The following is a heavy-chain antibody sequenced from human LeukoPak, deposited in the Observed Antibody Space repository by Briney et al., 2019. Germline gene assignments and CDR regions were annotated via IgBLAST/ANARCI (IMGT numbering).Heavy chain of an antibody. V-gene: IGHV4-39*02. D-gene: IGHD3-10*01. CDR3: ARDGYYGSGSFYFDY. CDR1: GGSISSSSYY. CDR2: ICYSGST. J-gene: IGHJ4*02. Sequence: PSETLSLTCTVSGGSISSSSYYWSWIRQPPGKGLEWIGSICYSGSTYYNPSLKSRVTISVDTSKNQFSLKLSSVTAADTAVYYCARDGYYGSGSFYFDYWGQGTLVTVSS.